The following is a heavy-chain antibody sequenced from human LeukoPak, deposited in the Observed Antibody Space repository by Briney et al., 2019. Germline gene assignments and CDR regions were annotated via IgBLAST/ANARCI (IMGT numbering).Heavy chain of an antibody. CDR1: GFTFGDYA. V-gene: IGHV3-49*04. Sequence: GGSLRLSCTASGFTFGDYAMSWVRQAPGKGLEWVGFIRSKAYGGTTEYAASVKGRFTISRDNSKNTLYLQMNSLRAEDTAVYYCARVDSSSWYKRSLDYWGQGTLVTVSS. J-gene: IGHJ4*02. CDR3: ARVDSSSWYKRSLDY. D-gene: IGHD6-13*01. CDR2: IRSKAYGGTT.